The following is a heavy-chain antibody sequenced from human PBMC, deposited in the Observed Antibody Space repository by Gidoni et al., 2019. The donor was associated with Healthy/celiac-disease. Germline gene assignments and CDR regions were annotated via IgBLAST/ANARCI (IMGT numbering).Heavy chain of an antibody. Sequence: QVQLQESGLGLVKPSETLSLTCTVSGGSISSYYWSWIRQPPGKGLEWIGYIYYSGSTNYNPSLKSRVTISVDTSKNQFSLKLSSVTAADTAVYYCARDRYYDSSGYYRPGVWFDPWGQGTLVTVSS. J-gene: IGHJ5*02. V-gene: IGHV4-59*01. CDR1: GGSISSYY. D-gene: IGHD3-22*01. CDR2: IYYSGST. CDR3: ARDRYYDSSGYYRPGVWFDP.